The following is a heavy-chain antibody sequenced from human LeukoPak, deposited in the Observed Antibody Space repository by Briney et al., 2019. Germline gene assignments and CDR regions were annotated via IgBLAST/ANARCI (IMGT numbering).Heavy chain of an antibody. V-gene: IGHV3-23*01. J-gene: IGHJ4*02. CDR1: GFTFSSYA. Sequence: GGSLRLSCAASGFTFSSYAMSWVRQAPGKGLEWVSGISGSGDSTDYADSVKGRFTISRGNSKNTLYLQMNSLRAEDTAVYYCAKDHFVTTVIDYWGQGTLVTVSS. CDR3: AKDHFVTTVIDY. CDR2: ISGSGDST. D-gene: IGHD4-11*01.